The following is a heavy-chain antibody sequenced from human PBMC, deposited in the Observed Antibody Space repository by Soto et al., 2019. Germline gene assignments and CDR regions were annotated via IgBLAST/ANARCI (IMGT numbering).Heavy chain of an antibody. J-gene: IGHJ5*02. Sequence: QVQLVQSGAEVTKAGASVKVSCKASGYIFTSSYVHWVRQAPGEGLEWIGWINSNSGATNCTQKFQARVTMTRDTSITTAYIEIDKLPSDDTAIYYCARWRPNVVTAWLDPWGQGTLVTVS. CDR3: ARWRPNVVTAWLDP. V-gene: IGHV1-2*02. D-gene: IGHD3-22*01. CDR1: GYIFTSSY. CDR2: INSNSGAT.